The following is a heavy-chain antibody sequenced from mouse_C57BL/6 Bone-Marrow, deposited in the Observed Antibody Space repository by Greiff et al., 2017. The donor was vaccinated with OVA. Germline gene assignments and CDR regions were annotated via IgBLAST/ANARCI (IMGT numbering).Heavy chain of an antibody. CDR2: ISNGGGST. CDR3: ARRGDGVDY. J-gene: IGHJ2*01. D-gene: IGHD1-1*02. V-gene: IGHV5-12*01. Sequence: DVQLQESGGGLVQPGGSLKLSCAASGFTFSDYYMYWVRQTPEKRLEWVAYISNGGGSTYYPDTVKGRFTISRDNAKNTLYLQMSRLKSEDTAMYYCARRGDGVDYWGQGTTLTVSS. CDR1: GFTFSDYY.